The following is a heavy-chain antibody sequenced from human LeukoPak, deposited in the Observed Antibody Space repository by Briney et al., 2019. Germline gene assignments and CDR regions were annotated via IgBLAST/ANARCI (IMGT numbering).Heavy chain of an antibody. CDR1: GGSISSSSDY. V-gene: IGHV4-39*01. Sequence: SETLSLTCSVSGGSISSSSDYWGWVRQPPGKGLEWIGSIYHSETTYYNPSLKSRVIISVDTSKNQFSLKLNSVTAADTAVYYCGRPNPDSSGYYGSFDPWGQGILVTVSS. D-gene: IGHD3-22*01. CDR2: IYHSETT. J-gene: IGHJ5*02. CDR3: GRPNPDSSGYYGSFDP.